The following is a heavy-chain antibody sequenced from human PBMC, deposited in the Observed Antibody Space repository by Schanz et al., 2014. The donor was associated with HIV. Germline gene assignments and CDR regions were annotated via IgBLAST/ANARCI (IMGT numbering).Heavy chain of an antibody. CDR3: AKEATVVTLAFDI. D-gene: IGHD4-17*01. CDR1: EFTFSSYG. V-gene: IGHV3-30*18. J-gene: IGHJ3*02. CDR2: ISYDGSNK. Sequence: QVQLVESGGGVVQPGRSLRLSCAASEFTFSSYGMHWVRQAPGKGLEWAAVISYDGSNKYYADSVKGRFTISRDNSKNTLYLQMNSLRAEDTAVYYCAKEATVVTLAFDIWGQGTMVTVSS.